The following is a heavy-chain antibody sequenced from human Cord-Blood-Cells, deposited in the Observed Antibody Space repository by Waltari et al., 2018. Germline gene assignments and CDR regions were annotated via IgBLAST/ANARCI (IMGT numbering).Heavy chain of an antibody. D-gene: IGHD3-10*01. CDR3: AKVEGFGELFELDY. V-gene: IGHV3-23*04. CDR2: ISGSGGST. Sequence: EVQPVESGGGLVQPGGSLRLSCAASGFTFSSYAMSWVRQAPGKGLEWVSAISGSGGSTDNAESGKGRFTISRDNSKNTLYLQMNSLRAEDTAVYYWAKVEGFGELFELDYWGQGTLVTVSS. CDR1: GFTFSSYA. J-gene: IGHJ4*02.